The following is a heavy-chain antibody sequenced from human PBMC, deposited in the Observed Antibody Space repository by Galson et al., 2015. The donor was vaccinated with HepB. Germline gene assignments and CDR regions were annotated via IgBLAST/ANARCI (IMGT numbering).Heavy chain of an antibody. Sequence: SVKVSCKASGYTFNTYGISWVRQAPGQGLEWMGWISAYNGKTNYTQEVQGRVTMTTDTSTSTAYMELRSLRSDDTAMYFCARGALVVVVGANQNNWFDPWGQGTLVTVSS. V-gene: IGHV1-18*01. CDR3: ARGALVVVVGANQNNWFDP. D-gene: IGHD2-15*01. J-gene: IGHJ5*02. CDR1: GYTFNTYG. CDR2: ISAYNGKT.